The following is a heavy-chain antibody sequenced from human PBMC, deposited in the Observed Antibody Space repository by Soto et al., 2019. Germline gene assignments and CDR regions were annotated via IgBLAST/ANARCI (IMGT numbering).Heavy chain of an antibody. V-gene: IGHV5-51*01. D-gene: IGHD1-20*01. CDR2: IYPGDFDI. Sequence: GESLKISCKGSGYKFIDYLIGWVRQVPGKGLEWMGSIYPGDFDIKYGPSFHGQVTISADKSITTVYLHWSGLKASDTAVYYCARAIKVNWNPDHWGQGTLVTVSS. J-gene: IGHJ4*02. CDR3: ARAIKVNWNPDH. CDR1: GYKFIDYL.